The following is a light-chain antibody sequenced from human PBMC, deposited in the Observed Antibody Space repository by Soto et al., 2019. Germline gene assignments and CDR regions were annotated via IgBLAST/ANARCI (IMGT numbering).Light chain of an antibody. Sequence: DIQMTQSPSTLSASVGDRVTMTCRASQSISNWLAWYQQISWKAPRLLIYKASDLESGVPSRFSGSGSGTEFTLTISRLQPDDFATYYCQQYHTYPYTFGQGTKLDIK. CDR1: QSISNW. CDR3: QQYHTYPYT. J-gene: IGKJ2*01. CDR2: KAS. V-gene: IGKV1-5*03.